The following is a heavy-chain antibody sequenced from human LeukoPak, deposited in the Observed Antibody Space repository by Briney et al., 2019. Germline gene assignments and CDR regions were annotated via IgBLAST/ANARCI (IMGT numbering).Heavy chain of an antibody. V-gene: IGHV3-15*01. CDR3: TTDRALVAMGKTYYYYYGMDV. CDR1: GFTFSNAW. J-gene: IGHJ6*02. CDR2: IKSKTDGGTT. D-gene: IGHD5-12*01. Sequence: GGSLRLSCAASGFTFSNAWMSWVRQRPGKGREWVGRIKSKTDGGTTDYDVSVTGRFTISRDDSKNTLYLQMNSLKTEDTAVYYCTTDRALVAMGKTYYYYYGMDVWGQGTTVTVSS.